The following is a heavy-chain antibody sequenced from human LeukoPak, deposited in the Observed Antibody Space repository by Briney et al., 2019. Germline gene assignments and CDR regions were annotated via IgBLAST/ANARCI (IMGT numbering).Heavy chain of an antibody. CDR3: ARERGYSYGIDY. Sequence: GGSLRLSCAASGFTVSSNYMSWVRQAPGKGLEWVSVIYSGGSTYYADSVKGRFTISRDNSKNTLYLQMNSLRAEDTAMYYCARERGYSYGIDYWGQGTLVTVSS. J-gene: IGHJ4*02. CDR1: GFTVSSNY. V-gene: IGHV3-53*01. CDR2: IYSGGST. D-gene: IGHD5-18*01.